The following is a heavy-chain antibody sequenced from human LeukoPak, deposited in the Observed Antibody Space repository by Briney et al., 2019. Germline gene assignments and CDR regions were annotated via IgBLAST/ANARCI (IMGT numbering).Heavy chain of an antibody. J-gene: IGHJ4*02. Sequence: SETLSLTCTVSGGSISSYYWSWIRQPPGKGLEWIGYIYYSGSTNYNPSLKSRVTMSVDTSKNQFSLKLSSATAADTAVYYCASSGTRLQFSYWGQGTLVTVSS. CDR1: GGSISSYY. CDR3: ASSGTRLQFSY. CDR2: IYYSGST. V-gene: IGHV4-59*01. D-gene: IGHD5-24*01.